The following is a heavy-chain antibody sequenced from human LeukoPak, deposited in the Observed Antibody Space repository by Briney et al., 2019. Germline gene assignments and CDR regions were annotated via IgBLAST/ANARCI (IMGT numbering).Heavy chain of an antibody. Sequence: GGSLTLTCAASGFTFSSYGMHWVRQAPGKGLEWVGYIRYDGSNKYYADSVKGRFTISRENSKNTLYLQMNSLRADDTAVYYCARRAGAYSHPYDYWGQGTLVTVSS. J-gene: IGHJ4*02. CDR2: IRYDGSNK. V-gene: IGHV3-30*02. D-gene: IGHD4/OR15-4a*01. CDR1: GFTFSSYG. CDR3: ARRAGAYSHPYDY.